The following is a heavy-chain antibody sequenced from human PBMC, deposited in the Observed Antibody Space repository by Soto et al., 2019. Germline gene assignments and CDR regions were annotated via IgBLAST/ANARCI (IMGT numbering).Heavy chain of an antibody. V-gene: IGHV1-46*03. CDR1: GYTFTNYY. CDR2: INPGGGNR. D-gene: IGHD4-17*01. J-gene: IGHJ4*02. Sequence: GASVKVSCKASGYTFTNYYIHWVRQAPAQGLEWMGIINPGGGNRNYAQRFQGRATLTRDTSTSSVYMELSSLRSEDTAVYYCAKIVNDAGTTVRGADYWGQGTLVT. CDR3: AKIVNDAGTTVRGADY.